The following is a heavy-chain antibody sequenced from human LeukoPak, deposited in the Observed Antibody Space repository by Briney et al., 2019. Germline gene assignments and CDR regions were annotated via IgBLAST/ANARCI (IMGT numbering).Heavy chain of an antibody. CDR1: GFTFDNYA. CDR3: ARGSGTHYYHYSMDV. D-gene: IGHD3-10*01. Sequence: GGSLRLSCAASGFTFDNYALHWVRQAPGKGLEYVSGISSTGGSTTSANTVKDRFTISRDNSKNTLYLQMGSLRAEDMAVYYCARGSGTHYYHYSMDVWGQGTTVTVSS. CDR2: ISSTGGST. V-gene: IGHV3-64*01. J-gene: IGHJ6*02.